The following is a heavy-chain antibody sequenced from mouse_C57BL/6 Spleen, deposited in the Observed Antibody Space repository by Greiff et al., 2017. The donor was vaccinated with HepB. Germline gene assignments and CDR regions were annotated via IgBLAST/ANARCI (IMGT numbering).Heavy chain of an antibody. J-gene: IGHJ4*01. V-gene: IGHV14-2*01. Sequence: EVQLQQSGAELVKPGASVKLSCTASGFNIKDYYMHWVKQRTEQGLEWIGRIDPEDGETKYAPKFQGKATITADTSSNTAYLQLSSLTSEDTAVYYWARLWLRRRDYYAMDYWGQGTSVTVSS. CDR3: ARLWLRRRDYYAMDY. D-gene: IGHD2-2*01. CDR2: IDPEDGET. CDR1: GFNIKDYY.